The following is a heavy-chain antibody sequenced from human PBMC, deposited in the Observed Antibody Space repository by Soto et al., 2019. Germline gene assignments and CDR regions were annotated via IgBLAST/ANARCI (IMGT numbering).Heavy chain of an antibody. CDR3: ARLGAYYQSLDP. CDR1: GDSVSSNSVV. V-gene: IGHV6-1*01. D-gene: IGHD2-21*01. CDR2: TYYRSKWFY. Sequence: SQTLSLTCAISGDSVSSNSVVWNWIRQSPSRGLEWLGRTYYRSKWFYEYAESVRSRIAINPDSSKNQFSLQLNSVTPEDTAVYYCARLGAYYQSLDPWGKGTVVTVSS. J-gene: IGHJ5*02.